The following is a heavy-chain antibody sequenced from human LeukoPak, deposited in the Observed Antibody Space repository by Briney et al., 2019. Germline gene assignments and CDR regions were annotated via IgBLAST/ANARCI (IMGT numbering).Heavy chain of an antibody. V-gene: IGHV3-23*01. Sequence: GGSLRLSCTASGFTFSNYAMSWVRQAPGKGLEWVSTISDSGVSTYYADFVKGRFTISRDNSKNTLYLQINSLRAEDTAVYYCAKDLAKRTSGSFPVDYWGQGTLVTVSS. CDR3: AKDLAKRTSGSFPVDY. D-gene: IGHD3-10*01. CDR1: GFTFSNYA. CDR2: ISDSGVST. J-gene: IGHJ4*02.